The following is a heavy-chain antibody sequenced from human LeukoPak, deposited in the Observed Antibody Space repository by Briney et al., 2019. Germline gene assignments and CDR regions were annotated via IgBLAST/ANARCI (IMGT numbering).Heavy chain of an antibody. CDR2: IYPGDSDT. J-gene: IGHJ4*02. D-gene: IGHD5-12*01. Sequence: GESLKISCKGSGYSFTSYWIGWVRQMPGKGLEWMGIIYPGDSDTRYSPSFQGQVTISADKSISTAYLQWSSLKASDTAMYYCARLGYSGYDRSVGVGLDYWGQGTLVTVSS. CDR3: ARLGYSGYDRSVGVGLDY. CDR1: GYSFTSYW. V-gene: IGHV5-51*01.